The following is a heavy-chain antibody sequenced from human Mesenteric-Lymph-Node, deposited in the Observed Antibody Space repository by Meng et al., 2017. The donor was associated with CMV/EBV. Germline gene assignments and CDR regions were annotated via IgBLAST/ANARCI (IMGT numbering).Heavy chain of an antibody. Sequence: GESLKISCAASGFTFSSYAMHWVRQAPGKGLEWVAIISYDGTNKYYGDSVKGQFTISRDNSKNTLYLQMNSLRAEDTAVYYCTTVIHYVPHWGQGTLVTVSS. D-gene: IGHD2/OR15-2a*01. CDR1: GFTFSSYA. CDR3: TTVIHYVPH. V-gene: IGHV3-30*04. CDR2: ISYDGTNK. J-gene: IGHJ4*02.